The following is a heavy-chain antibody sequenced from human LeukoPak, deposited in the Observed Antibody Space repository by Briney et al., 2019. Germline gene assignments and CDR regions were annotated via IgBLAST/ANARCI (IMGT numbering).Heavy chain of an antibody. CDR3: ARDPHNYYGFDYYYYYGMDA. Sequence: PGGSLRLSCAASGFTFSSYSMNWVCQAPGKGLEWVSSISSSSSYIYYADSVKGRFTISRDNAKSSLYLQMNSLRAEDTAVYYCARDPHNYYGFDYYYYYGMDAWGQGTTVTVSS. CDR1: GFTFSSYS. V-gene: IGHV3-21*01. CDR2: ISSSSSYI. D-gene: IGHD3-10*01. J-gene: IGHJ6*02.